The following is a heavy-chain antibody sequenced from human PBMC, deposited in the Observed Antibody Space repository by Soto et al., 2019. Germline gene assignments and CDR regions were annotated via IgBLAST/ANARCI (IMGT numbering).Heavy chain of an antibody. CDR1: GYTFTSYA. D-gene: IGHD3-10*01. CDR3: ARAYRITMVRGAHQNWFDP. V-gene: IGHV1-3*01. J-gene: IGHJ5*02. CDR2: INAGNGNT. Sequence: GASVKVSCKASGYTFTSYAMHWVRQAPGQRLEWMGWINAGNGNTKYSQKFQGRVTITRDTSASTAYMELSSLRSEDTAVYYCARAYRITMVRGAHQNWFDPWGQGTLVTVSS.